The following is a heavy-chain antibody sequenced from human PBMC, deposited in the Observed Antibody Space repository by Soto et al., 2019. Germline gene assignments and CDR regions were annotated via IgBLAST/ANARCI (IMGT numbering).Heavy chain of an antibody. CDR2: IWYDGSYE. CDR1: GFTFSSYG. CDR3: ARMGFTYYYDASGYNVRDPADY. J-gene: IGHJ4*02. V-gene: IGHV3-33*01. D-gene: IGHD3-22*01. Sequence: GGSLRLSCAASGFTFSSYGMHWVRQAPGKGLEWVAVIWYDGSYEFYAGSVKGRFTISRDNSKNTLFLQMDSLRAEDTAVYYCARMGFTYYYDASGYNVRDPADYWGQGTLVTVSS.